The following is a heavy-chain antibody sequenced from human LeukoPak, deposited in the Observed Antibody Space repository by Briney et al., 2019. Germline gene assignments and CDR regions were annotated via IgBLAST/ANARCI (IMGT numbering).Heavy chain of an antibody. J-gene: IGHJ4*02. CDR2: TSSSGSTI. D-gene: IGHD3-9*01. CDR1: GFTFSSYE. Sequence: AGGSLRLSCAASGFTFSSYEMNWVRQAPGKGLEWVSYTSSSGSTIYYADSVKGRFTISRDNAKNSLYLQMNSLRAEDTAVYYCATNVLRYFDWLSPTPTLDYWGQGTLVTVSS. CDR3: ATNVLRYFDWLSPTPTLDY. V-gene: IGHV3-48*03.